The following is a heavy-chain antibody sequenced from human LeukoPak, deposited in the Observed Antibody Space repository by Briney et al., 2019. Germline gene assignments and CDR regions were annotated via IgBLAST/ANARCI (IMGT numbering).Heavy chain of an antibody. D-gene: IGHD6-19*01. V-gene: IGHV3-74*01. CDR1: GFTFRRYW. CDR2: INTDGSDT. Sequence: GSLRLSCAASGFTFRRYWMHWVRQAPGKGPVWVSRINTDGSDTIYADSVKGRFTISRDNAKNTLFLQMNSLRAEDTAVYYCARDESVTGPTTFDYWGQGTLVTVSS. CDR3: ARDESVTGPTTFDY. J-gene: IGHJ4*02.